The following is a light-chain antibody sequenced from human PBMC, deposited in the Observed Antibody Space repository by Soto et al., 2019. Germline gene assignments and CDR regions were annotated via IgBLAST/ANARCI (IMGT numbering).Light chain of an antibody. Sequence: EIVMTQSPATLSVSPGETATLSCRARQSVSNKLVWYQQKPGQAPRLLIYDATTRATGNPARFSGSRTGTKFPPSIRRLWSEDYEEYYYQQNYVCVSVGGGTKEEI. CDR3: QQNYVCVS. J-gene: IGKJ4*01. V-gene: IGKV3-15*01. CDR2: DAT. CDR1: QSVSNK.